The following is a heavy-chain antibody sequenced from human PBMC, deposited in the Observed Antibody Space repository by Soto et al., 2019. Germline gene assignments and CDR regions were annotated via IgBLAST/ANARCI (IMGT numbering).Heavy chain of an antibody. J-gene: IGHJ4*02. CDR2: ITGSAGAT. Sequence: GGSLRLSCAASGFTFSRYAMAWVRQAPGRGLEWVSAITGSAGATYYADSVKGRFSISRDNSKNTLYLQMNSLRAEDTAVYHCPKLGPFLSSAVDFWGQGTLVTVSS. CDR1: GFTFSRYA. D-gene: IGHD3-3*01. V-gene: IGHV3-23*01. CDR3: PKLGPFLSSAVDF.